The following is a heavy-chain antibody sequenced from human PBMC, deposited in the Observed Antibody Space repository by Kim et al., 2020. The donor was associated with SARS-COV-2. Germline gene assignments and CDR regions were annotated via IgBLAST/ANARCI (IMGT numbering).Heavy chain of an antibody. D-gene: IGHD5-12*01. V-gene: IGHV3-30*04. CDR1: GFTFSSYA. Sequence: GGSLRLSCAASGFTFSSYAMHWVRQAPGKGLEWVAVISYDGSNKYYADSVKGRFTISRDNSKNTLYLQMNSLRAEDTAVYYCARDGSDSGYDYLYYFDYWGQGTLVTVSS. J-gene: IGHJ4*02. CDR2: ISYDGSNK. CDR3: ARDGSDSGYDYLYYFDY.